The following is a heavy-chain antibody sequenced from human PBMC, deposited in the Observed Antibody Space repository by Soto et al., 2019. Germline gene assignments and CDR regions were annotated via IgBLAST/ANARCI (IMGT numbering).Heavy chain of an antibody. CDR1: GYTFTGYY. Sequence: ASVKVSCKASGYTFTGYYMHWVRQAPGQGLEWMGWINPNSGGTNYAQKFQGRVTMTRDTSISTAYMELSRLRSDDTAVYYCARGDSSSWYPGTYFDYWGQGTLVTVSS. CDR3: ARGDSSSWYPGTYFDY. V-gene: IGHV1-2*02. J-gene: IGHJ4*02. CDR2: INPNSGGT. D-gene: IGHD6-13*01.